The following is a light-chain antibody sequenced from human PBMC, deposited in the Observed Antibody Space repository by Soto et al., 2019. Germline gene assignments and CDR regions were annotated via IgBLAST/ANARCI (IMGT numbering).Light chain of an antibody. CDR3: QQSSSSPIT. CDR1: QSVSSSY. Sequence: IVFTRCPDTLSLSPVERATLSCSASQSVSSSYLSWYQQKPGQAPRLLMSAASSMATGIPDRFSGSGSGTDFTLTISRLEAEDFAVYYCQQSSSSPITFGQGTRLEN. V-gene: IGKV3-20*01. J-gene: IGKJ5*01. CDR2: AAS.